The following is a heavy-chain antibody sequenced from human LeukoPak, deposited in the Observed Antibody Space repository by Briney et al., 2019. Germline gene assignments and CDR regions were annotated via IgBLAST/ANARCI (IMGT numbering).Heavy chain of an antibody. Sequence: PSETLSLTCTDSGGSISSDYWSWIRHQLAKGLEWIGYILYSGSTNYNPSHKSRVTISIDTSRKPFSLKLSCVTAADTAVYYCARDGDKSWYYYWGQGNPVTVSP. CDR3: ARDGDKSWYYY. V-gene: IGHV4-59*01. D-gene: IGHD6-13*01. CDR2: ILYSGST. J-gene: IGHJ4*02. CDR1: GGSISSDY.